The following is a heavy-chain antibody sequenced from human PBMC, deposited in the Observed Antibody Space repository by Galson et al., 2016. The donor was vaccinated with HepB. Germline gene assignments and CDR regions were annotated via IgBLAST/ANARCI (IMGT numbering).Heavy chain of an antibody. J-gene: IGHJ4*02. D-gene: IGHD1-1*01. Sequence: SLRLSCAASGFTFSSYAMSWVRQAPGKGLEWVSEVSGSADSTYYADSVKGRFTISRDNAKSALYLQMNSLTAEDTAVYYCAKGAYNWNDEGVDYWGQGTLVTVSS. V-gene: IGHV3-23*01. CDR3: AKGAYNWNDEGVDY. CDR2: VSGSADST. CDR1: GFTFSSYA.